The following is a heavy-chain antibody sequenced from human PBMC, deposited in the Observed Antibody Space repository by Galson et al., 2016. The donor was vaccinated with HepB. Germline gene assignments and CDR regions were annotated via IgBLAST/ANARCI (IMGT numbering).Heavy chain of an antibody. CDR2: ISGSGAST. V-gene: IGHV3-23*01. Sequence: SLRLSCAASGFTFSNYDMSWVRQAPGRGLEWVSGISGSGASTKYADSVKGRFTISRDKSKNALHLQMNSLRAEDPAMYFCARHFSGSYLGQGTLVTVAS. D-gene: IGHD3-10*01. CDR3: ARHFSGSY. CDR1: GFTFSNYD. J-gene: IGHJ4*02.